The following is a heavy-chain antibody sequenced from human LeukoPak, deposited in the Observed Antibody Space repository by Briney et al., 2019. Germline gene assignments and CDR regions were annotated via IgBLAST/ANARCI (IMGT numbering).Heavy chain of an antibody. Sequence: GGSLRLSCAASGFTFSSYAMSWVRRAPGKGLEWVSAISGSGGSTYYADSVKGRLTISRDNSKNTLYLQMNSLRAEDTAVYYCALLGRELTLDYWGQGTLVTVSS. CDR3: ALLGRELTLDY. D-gene: IGHD1-26*01. V-gene: IGHV3-23*01. CDR1: GFTFSSYA. J-gene: IGHJ4*02. CDR2: ISGSGGST.